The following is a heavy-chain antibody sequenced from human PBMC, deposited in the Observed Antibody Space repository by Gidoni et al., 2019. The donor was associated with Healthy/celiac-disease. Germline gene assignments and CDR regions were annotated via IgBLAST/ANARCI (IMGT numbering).Heavy chain of an antibody. CDR2: ISSSSSYI. J-gene: IGHJ6*02. V-gene: IGHV3-21*01. Sequence: EVQLVESGGGLVKPGGSLRLSCAASGFTCSSYSMNWVRQAPGQGLEGVSSISSSSSYIYYADSVKGRFTISRDNAKNSLYLQMNSLRAEDTAVYYCASPTRGAGTYYGMDVWGQGTTVTVSS. CDR3: ASPTRGAGTYYGMDV. D-gene: IGHD6-19*01. CDR1: GFTCSSYS.